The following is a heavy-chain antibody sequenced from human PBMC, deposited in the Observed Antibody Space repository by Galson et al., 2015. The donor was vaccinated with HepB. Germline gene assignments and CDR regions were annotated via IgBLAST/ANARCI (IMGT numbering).Heavy chain of an antibody. J-gene: IGHJ4*02. CDR1: GGSISSYY. Sequence: SEPLSLTCTVSGGSISSYYWSWIRQPPGKGLEWIGYIYYSGSTNYNPSLKSRVTISVDTSKNQFSLKLSSVTAADTAVYYCARGYCSSTSCYELDYWGQGTLVTVSS. D-gene: IGHD2-2*01. CDR2: IYYSGST. V-gene: IGHV4-59*01. CDR3: ARGYCSSTSCYELDY.